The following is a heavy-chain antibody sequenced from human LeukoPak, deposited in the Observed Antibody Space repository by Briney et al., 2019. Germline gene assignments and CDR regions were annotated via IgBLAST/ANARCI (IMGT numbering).Heavy chain of an antibody. V-gene: IGHV3-48*01. Sequence: GGSLRLSCVVSGFTFSSYSMNWVRQAAGKGLEWVSYISSSSSDIYYADSVKGRFTISRDNAKNSLYLQMNSLRAEDTAVYYCARGAYYYEDWGQGTLVTVSS. J-gene: IGHJ4*02. CDR1: GFTFSSYS. CDR3: ARGAYYYED. D-gene: IGHD3-22*01. CDR2: ISSSSSDI.